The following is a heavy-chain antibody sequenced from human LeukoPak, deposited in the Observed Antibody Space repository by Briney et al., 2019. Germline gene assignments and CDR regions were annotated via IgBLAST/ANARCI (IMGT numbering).Heavy chain of an antibody. J-gene: IGHJ4*02. CDR3: ARQRRLAFDY. Sequence: PSETLSLTCAVYGGSFSGYYWSWIRQPPGKGLEWIGEINHSGSTNYNPSLKSRVTISVDTSKNQFSLKLSSVTAADTAVYYCARQRRLAFDYWGQGTLVTVSS. V-gene: IGHV4-34*01. D-gene: IGHD6-25*01. CDR2: INHSGST. CDR1: GGSFSGYY.